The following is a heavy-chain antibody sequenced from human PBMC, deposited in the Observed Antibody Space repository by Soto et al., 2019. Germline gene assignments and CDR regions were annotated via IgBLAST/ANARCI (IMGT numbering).Heavy chain of an antibody. D-gene: IGHD5-12*01. V-gene: IGHV4-59*01. CDR3: ARGPGYSGFHNWFDP. CDR2: IYYSGST. Sequence: PSETLSLTCTVSGGSISSYYWSLIRQPPGKGLEWIGYIYYSGSTNYNPSLKSRVTISVDTSKNQFSLKLSSVTAADTAVYYCARGPGYSGFHNWFDPWGQGTLVTVSS. CDR1: GGSISSYY. J-gene: IGHJ5*02.